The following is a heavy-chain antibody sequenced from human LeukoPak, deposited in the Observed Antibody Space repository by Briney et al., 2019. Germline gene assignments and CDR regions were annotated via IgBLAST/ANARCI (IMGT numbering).Heavy chain of an antibody. CDR3: ARGVGAIDY. CDR2: ISSSSSYI. V-gene: IGHV3-21*01. Sequence: ETLSLTCTVSGGSISSGSYYWSWIRQPAGKGLEWVSSISSSSSYIYYADSVKGRFTISRDNAKNSLYLQMNSLRAEDTAVYYCARGVGAIDYWGQGTLVTVSS. CDR1: GGSISSGSYY. J-gene: IGHJ4*02. D-gene: IGHD1-26*01.